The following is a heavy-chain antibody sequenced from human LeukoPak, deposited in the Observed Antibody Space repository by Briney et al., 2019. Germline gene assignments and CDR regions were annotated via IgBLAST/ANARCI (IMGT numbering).Heavy chain of an antibody. CDR2: ISAYNGNT. Sequence: ASVKVSCKASGYTFTSYGISWVRQAPGQGLEWMGWISAYNGNTNYAQKLQGRVTMTIDTSTSTVYMELRSLRSDDTAVYYCARASPAVADSPRHWGQGTLVTVSS. J-gene: IGHJ4*02. V-gene: IGHV1-18*01. D-gene: IGHD6-19*01. CDR3: ARASPAVADSPRH. CDR1: GYTFTSYG.